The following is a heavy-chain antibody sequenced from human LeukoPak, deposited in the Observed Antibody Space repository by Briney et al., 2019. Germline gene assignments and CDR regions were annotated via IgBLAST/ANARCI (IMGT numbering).Heavy chain of an antibody. V-gene: IGHV3-30*02. CDR2: TRFDGSIK. Sequence: GGSLRLSCAASGFTFSNYGMHWVRQAPGKGLEWVAFTRFDGSIKYYADSVKGRFTISRDNSKNTLYLQMSSLRAEDTAVFYCAKDSIQGDTALDYWGQGNPGHRLL. J-gene: IGHJ4*02. CDR3: AKDSIQGDTALDY. CDR1: GFTFSNYG. D-gene: IGHD5-18*01.